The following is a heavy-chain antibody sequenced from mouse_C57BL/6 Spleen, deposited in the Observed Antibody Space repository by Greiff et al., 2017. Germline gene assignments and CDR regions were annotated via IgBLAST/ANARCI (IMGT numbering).Heavy chain of an antibody. CDR2: IYPGDGDT. CDR1: GYAFSSSW. CDR3: ARSNDYGAWFAY. D-gene: IGHD2-4*01. V-gene: IGHV1-82*01. J-gene: IGHJ3*01. Sequence: VQLQQSGPELVKPGASVKISCKASGYAFSSSWMNWVKQRPGKGLEWIGRIYPGDGDTNYNGKFKGKATLTAYKSSSTAYMQLSSLTSEDSAVYFCARSNDYGAWFAYWGQGTLVTVSA.